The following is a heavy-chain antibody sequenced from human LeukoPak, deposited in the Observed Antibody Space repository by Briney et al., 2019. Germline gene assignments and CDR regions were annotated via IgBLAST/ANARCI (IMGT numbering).Heavy chain of an antibody. CDR3: AREWSSWYGGLMDWFDP. D-gene: IGHD6-13*01. CDR2: TYYRSKWYN. Sequence: SQTLSLTCAISGDSVSSNSAAWNWIRQSPSRGLEWLGGTYYRSKWYNDYAVSVKSRITINPDTSKNQFSLQLNSVTPEDTAVYYRAREWSSWYGGLMDWFDPWGQGTLVTVSS. V-gene: IGHV6-1*01. J-gene: IGHJ5*02. CDR1: GDSVSSNSAA.